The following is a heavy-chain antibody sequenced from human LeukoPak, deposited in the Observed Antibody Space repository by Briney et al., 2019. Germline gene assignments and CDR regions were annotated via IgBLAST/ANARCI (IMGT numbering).Heavy chain of an antibody. Sequence: GASVKVSCKPSGYTVTRYYLHWVPQAAGQGLECMRWINPNSAGTNNAQKFQGRVAMNWDTSISTAYMELSRLRSDDTAVYYCARTYCGGDCYLNDAFDIWGQGTMVTVSS. CDR3: ARTYCGGDCYLNDAFDI. D-gene: IGHD2-21*01. CDR1: GYTVTRYY. CDR2: INPNSAGT. J-gene: IGHJ3*02. V-gene: IGHV1-2*02.